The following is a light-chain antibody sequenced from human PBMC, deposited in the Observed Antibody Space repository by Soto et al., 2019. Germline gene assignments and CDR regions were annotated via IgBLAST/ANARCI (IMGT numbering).Light chain of an antibody. CDR3: TQPLDLPWT. V-gene: IGKV2-29*03. J-gene: IGKJ1*01. Sequence: DVVMTQSPLSLSVTPGQPVSISCKSSQSLLHSDGKTYLFWYLQKPGQPPQLLIYEVSTRFSGGXDXXSGSGSGTAFTLRISRVEAEDVGVYYGTQPLDLPWTFGPGTKVEIK. CDR2: EVS. CDR1: QSLLHSDGKTY.